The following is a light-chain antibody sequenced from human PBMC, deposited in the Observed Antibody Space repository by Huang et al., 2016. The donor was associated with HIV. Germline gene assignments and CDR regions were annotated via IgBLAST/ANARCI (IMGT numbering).Light chain of an antibody. Sequence: EIVMTQSPATLSVSPGERATLSCRASQSVGIDLAWYQQKPGQAPRLLIFGTSTTATVIPARFSGSGSGTEFTLTISSLQSEDFAVYYCQQYNNWPKTFGQGTKVEIK. J-gene: IGKJ1*01. CDR2: GTS. CDR3: QQYNNWPKT. V-gene: IGKV3-15*01. CDR1: QSVGID.